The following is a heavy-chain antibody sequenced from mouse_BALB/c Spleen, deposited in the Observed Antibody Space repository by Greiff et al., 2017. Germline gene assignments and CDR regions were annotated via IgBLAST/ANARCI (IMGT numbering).Heavy chain of an antibody. Sequence: QVQLKQPGAELVKPGASVKLSCKASGYTFTSYWMHWVKQRPGQGLEWIGEINPSNGRTNYNEKFKSKATLTVDKSSSTAYMQLSSLTSEDSAVYYCARGVRLRNAMDYWGQGTSVTVSS. CDR3: ARGVRLRNAMDY. D-gene: IGHD1-2*01. CDR2: INPSNGRT. J-gene: IGHJ4*01. CDR1: GYTFTSYW. V-gene: IGHV1S81*02.